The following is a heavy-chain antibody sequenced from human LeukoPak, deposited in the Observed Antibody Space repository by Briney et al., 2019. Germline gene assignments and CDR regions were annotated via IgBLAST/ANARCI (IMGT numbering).Heavy chain of an antibody. CDR1: GVPFSNYY. D-gene: IGHD6-19*01. Sequence: LETLSLTCAVSGVPFSNYYWSWVRQSPRQGLEWIREINHSGYTNYNPSLKSRVTMSIDTSKNQFSLILTSVTAADAGVYYCTRAVAGHPDWGQGTLVTVSS. CDR2: INHSGYT. V-gene: IGHV4-34*01. J-gene: IGHJ4*02. CDR3: TRAVAGHPD.